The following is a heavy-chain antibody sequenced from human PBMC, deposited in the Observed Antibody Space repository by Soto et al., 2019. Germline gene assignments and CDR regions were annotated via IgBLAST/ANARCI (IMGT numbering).Heavy chain of an antibody. CDR1: GGTFKNYA. CDR2: IPPVVDEL. V-gene: IGHV1-69*01. D-gene: IGHD3-22*01. Sequence: QVQLVHSESEVAKPGSSVKVSCKVSGGTFKNYAISWVRQAPGQGLEWVGGIPPVVDELNYAPKLQRRVKITADEVTSTAHLELGSLTSEDTAVYFCARASDTSGYYYWGQGTLVTVSS. J-gene: IGHJ4*02. CDR3: ARASDTSGYYY.